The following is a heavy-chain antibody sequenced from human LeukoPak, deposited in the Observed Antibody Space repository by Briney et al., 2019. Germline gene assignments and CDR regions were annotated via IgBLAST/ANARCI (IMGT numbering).Heavy chain of an antibody. Sequence: GGSLRLSCAASGFTFSSYEMNWVRQAPGKGLEWVSYISSSGSTIYYADSVKGRFTISRDNAKNSLYLQMNSLRAEDTAVYYCATEQIGYSSSWYGYPFDYWGQGTLVTVSS. CDR1: GFTFSSYE. D-gene: IGHD6-13*01. V-gene: IGHV3-48*03. CDR3: ATEQIGYSSSWYGYPFDY. J-gene: IGHJ4*02. CDR2: ISSSGSTI.